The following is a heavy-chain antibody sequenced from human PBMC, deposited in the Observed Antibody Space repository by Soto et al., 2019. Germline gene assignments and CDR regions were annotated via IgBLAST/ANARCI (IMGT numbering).Heavy chain of an antibody. D-gene: IGHD4-17*01. Sequence: SETLSLICTVSGDSISTYYWSWIRQPPGKGLDWIGDIFYTGSTNYNPSLKSRVTMSVDTSKNQFSLKMSSVTAADTAVYYCARRTYGDYSNYFDYWGQGTLVTVSS. V-gene: IGHV4-59*08. CDR2: IFYTGST. CDR1: GDSISTYY. J-gene: IGHJ4*02. CDR3: ARRTYGDYSNYFDY.